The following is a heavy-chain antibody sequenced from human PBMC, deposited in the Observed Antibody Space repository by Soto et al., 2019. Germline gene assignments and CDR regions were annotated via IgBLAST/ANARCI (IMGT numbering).Heavy chain of an antibody. CDR3: AKELRGGRWYFDL. CDR2: VSTTGNP. V-gene: IGHV3-23*01. Sequence: EVQLLESGGTLVQPGGSLRLSCEGSGFTFGDFAMSWVRQAPGKGLEYIATVSTTGNPYYTDSVKGRFTVSRDNSKSTAYLQMDSLRDEDTAVYFCAKELRGGRWYFDLWGRCTQVTVSS. CDR1: GFTFGDFA. J-gene: IGHJ2*01. D-gene: IGHD3-10*01.